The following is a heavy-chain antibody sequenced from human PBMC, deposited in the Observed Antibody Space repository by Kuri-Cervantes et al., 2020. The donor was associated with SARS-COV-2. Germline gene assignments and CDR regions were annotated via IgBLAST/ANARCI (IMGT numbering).Heavy chain of an antibody. J-gene: IGHJ4*02. D-gene: IGHD3-10*01. CDR1: GFTFSSYA. CDR3: AKEGFFYGSGRHFDY. CDR2: ISGSGGST. Sequence: GESLKISCAASGFTFSSYAMSWVRQAPGKGLEWVSAISGSGGSTYYADSVKGRFTNSRDNSKNTLYLQMNSLRAEDTAVYYCAKEGFFYGSGRHFDYWGQGTLVTVSS. V-gene: IGHV3-23*01.